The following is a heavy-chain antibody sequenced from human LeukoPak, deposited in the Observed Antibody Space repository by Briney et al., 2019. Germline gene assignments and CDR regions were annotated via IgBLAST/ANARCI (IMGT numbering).Heavy chain of an antibody. CDR3: ARDHNYDILTGHNWFDP. Sequence: GGSLRLSCAASGFTVSSNYMSWVRQAPGKGLEWVSVIYSGGSTYYADSVKGRFTISRDNSKNTLYLQMNSLRAEDTAVYYCARDHNYDILTGHNWFDPWGQGTLVTVSS. D-gene: IGHD3-9*01. V-gene: IGHV3-66*02. CDR1: GFTVSSNY. J-gene: IGHJ5*02. CDR2: IYSGGST.